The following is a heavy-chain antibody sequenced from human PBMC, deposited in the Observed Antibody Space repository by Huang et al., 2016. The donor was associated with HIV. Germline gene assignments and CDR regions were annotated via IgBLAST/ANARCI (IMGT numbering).Heavy chain of an antibody. Sequence: QVQLVQSGAEVKKPGSSVKVSCKASGGSFRNFAIGWVRQAPGQGLEWMGWIIPTLGTANYGKKFQVRVTIIADESTSTAYMELSSLRSEDTAVYYCATVDYYDTSGPQRGYFDNWGQGTLVTVSS. CDR1: GGSFRNFA. J-gene: IGHJ4*02. CDR2: IIPTLGTA. D-gene: IGHD3-22*01. V-gene: IGHV1-69*01. CDR3: ATVDYYDTSGPQRGYFDN.